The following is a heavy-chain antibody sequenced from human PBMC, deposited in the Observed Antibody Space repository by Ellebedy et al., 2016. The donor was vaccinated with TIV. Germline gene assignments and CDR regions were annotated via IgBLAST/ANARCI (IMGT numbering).Heavy chain of an antibody. CDR3: ARDPRGGGDYGENWFDP. CDR1: GFSVSGHF. CDR2: IRSKAYGGTT. D-gene: IGHD2-21*01. J-gene: IGHJ5*02. Sequence: GESLKISCAVSGFSVSGHFVNWVRQAPGKGLEWVGFIRSKAYGGTTEYAASVKGRFTISRDDSKSIAYLQMNSLKTEDTAVYYCARDPRGGGDYGENWFDPWGRGTLVTVSS. V-gene: IGHV3-49*04.